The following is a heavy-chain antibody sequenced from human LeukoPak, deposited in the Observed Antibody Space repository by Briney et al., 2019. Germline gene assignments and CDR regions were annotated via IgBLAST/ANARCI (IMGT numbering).Heavy chain of an antibody. CDR1: GFTVSSNY. J-gene: IGHJ3*02. CDR2: IYSGGST. Sequence: AESLTLTCTVSGFTVSSNYMSWIRLPQGPGQEWVSVIYSGGSTYYADSVKGRFTISRDNSKNTLYLQMNSLRAEDTAVYYCARDLGTNAFDIWGQGTMVTVSS. CDR3: ARDLGTNAFDI. V-gene: IGHV3-53*01. D-gene: IGHD6-13*01.